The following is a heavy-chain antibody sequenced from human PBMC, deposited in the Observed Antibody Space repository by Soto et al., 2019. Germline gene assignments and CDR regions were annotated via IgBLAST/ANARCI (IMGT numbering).Heavy chain of an antibody. J-gene: IGHJ5*02. CDR3: ARGLMLENWNDWFKWFYP. CDR1: GYTFTTYD. Sequence: ASVKVSCKASGYTFTTYDIHWVRQASGQGLEWMGWMSPNSGNTAYAQKFQGRVTMTRNTSIRTAYMELSSLRSEDTAVYYCARGLMLENWNDWFKWFYPWSQGNLVTVSS. V-gene: IGHV1-8*01. D-gene: IGHD1-1*01. CDR2: MSPNSGNT.